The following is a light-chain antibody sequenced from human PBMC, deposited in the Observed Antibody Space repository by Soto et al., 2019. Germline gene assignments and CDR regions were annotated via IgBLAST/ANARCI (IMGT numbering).Light chain of an antibody. J-gene: IGKJ1*01. Sequence: DIVMTQSPDSLAVSLGERATINCKSSKRVLSSSNNQNYLTWYQQKLGQPPRLLIYWASTRESGVPDRFSGSGSWADFTLTINSLQAEDVAVYYCQQYYSTPWTFGQGTKVEIK. V-gene: IGKV4-1*01. CDR1: KRVLSSSNNQNY. CDR2: WAS. CDR3: QQYYSTPWT.